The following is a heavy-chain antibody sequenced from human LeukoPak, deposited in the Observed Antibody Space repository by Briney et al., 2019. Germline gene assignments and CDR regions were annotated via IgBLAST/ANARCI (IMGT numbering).Heavy chain of an antibody. J-gene: IGHJ5*02. CDR3: ANREYNAP. V-gene: IGHV3-23*01. Sequence: GGSLRVSCAASGFTFSSYVMPWMRQAPGKGLEWVSAISGSGSNTYYAHSVQGRFTLSRDNSKNTLYLQMDRLKAEDTGVYYCANREYNAPWGQGTLVTVSS. CDR2: ISGSGSNT. CDR1: GFTFSSYV. D-gene: IGHD1-14*01.